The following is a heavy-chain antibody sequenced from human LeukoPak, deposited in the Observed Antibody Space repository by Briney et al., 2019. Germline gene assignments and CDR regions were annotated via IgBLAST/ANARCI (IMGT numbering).Heavy chain of an antibody. V-gene: IGHV1-2*02. Sequence: GASVTVSCKASGYTFTGYYMHWVRQAPGQGLEWMGWINPNSGGTNYAQKFQGRVTMTRDTSISTAYMELSRLRSDDTAVYYCARASADIVVVPESEFDYWGQGTLVTVSS. J-gene: IGHJ4*02. CDR3: ARASADIVVVPESEFDY. CDR2: INPNSGGT. D-gene: IGHD2-2*01. CDR1: GYTFTGYY.